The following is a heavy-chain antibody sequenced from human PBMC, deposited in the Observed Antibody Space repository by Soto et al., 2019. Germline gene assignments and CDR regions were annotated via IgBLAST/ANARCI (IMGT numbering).Heavy chain of an antibody. Sequence: QVQLVQSGAEVKKTGASVKVSCKAPRYIFTAYFMHWVRQAPGQGLEWMGWINPNNGATHYGLSFQGRVTMTRDTAISTAYMELSSLRSDDTAVYYCASHDPGARFDPWGQGTLVIVSS. D-gene: IGHD1-1*01. CDR3: ASHDPGARFDP. CDR1: RYIFTAYF. V-gene: IGHV1-2*02. J-gene: IGHJ5*02. CDR2: INPNNGAT.